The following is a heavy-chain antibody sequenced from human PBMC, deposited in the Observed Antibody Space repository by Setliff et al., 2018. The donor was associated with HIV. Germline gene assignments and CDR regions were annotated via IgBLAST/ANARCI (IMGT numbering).Heavy chain of an antibody. CDR2: INHGGST. D-gene: IGHD3-10*01. V-gene: IGHV4-61*08. CDR1: GDSISSGGYS. Sequence: SETLSLTCTVSGDSISSGGYSYNWFRQPPGRGLEWIGEINHGGSTNYNSSLKSRVTMSMDTSKNQFSLEMRSLTAADTAIYYCARDQRLQGVQPPYWYFDLWGRGTLVTVSS. J-gene: IGHJ2*01. CDR3: ARDQRLQGVQPPYWYFDL.